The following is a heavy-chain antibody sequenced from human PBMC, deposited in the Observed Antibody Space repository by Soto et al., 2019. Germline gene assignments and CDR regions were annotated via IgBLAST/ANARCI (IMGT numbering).Heavy chain of an antibody. Sequence: EVQLVESGGGLVQPGGSLRLSCAASGFTFSTYSMNWVRQAPGKGLEWVSYISSSSSTIFYTDSVKGRFTVSRDNAKNSLYLQMNSLRAEDTAGYYCARPTYYYDSSGPPAYWGQGTLVTVSS. CDR3: ARPTYYYDSSGPPAY. CDR1: GFTFSTYS. V-gene: IGHV3-48*01. J-gene: IGHJ4*02. CDR2: ISSSSSTI. D-gene: IGHD3-22*01.